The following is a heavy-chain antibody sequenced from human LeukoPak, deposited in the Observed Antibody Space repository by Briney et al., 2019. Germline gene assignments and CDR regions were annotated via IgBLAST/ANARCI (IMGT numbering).Heavy chain of an antibody. D-gene: IGHD6-6*01. V-gene: IGHV4-59*01. Sequence: KASETLSLTCTVSGGSISSYYWSWIRQPPGKGLEWIGYIYYSGSTNYNPSLKSRVTISVDTSKNQFSLKLSSVTAADTAVYYCARGVSIAARPYYYYYMDVWGKGTTVTVSS. J-gene: IGHJ6*03. CDR2: IYYSGST. CDR1: GGSISSYY. CDR3: ARGVSIAARPYYYYYMDV.